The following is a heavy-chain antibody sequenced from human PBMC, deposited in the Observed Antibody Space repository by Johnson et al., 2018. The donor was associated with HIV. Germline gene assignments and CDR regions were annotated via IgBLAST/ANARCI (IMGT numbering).Heavy chain of an antibody. Sequence: MLLVESGGGLVQPGGSLRLSCAASGFTFSSYWMHWVRQAPGKGLVWVSRINSDGSSTSYADSVKGRFTISRDNAKNTRYLQMNSLRAEDTAVYYCASGGSRYSGSYLSDAFDIWGQGTMVTVSS. D-gene: IGHD1-26*01. CDR3: ASGGSRYSGSYLSDAFDI. CDR1: GFTFSSYW. V-gene: IGHV3-74*02. J-gene: IGHJ3*02. CDR2: INSDGSST.